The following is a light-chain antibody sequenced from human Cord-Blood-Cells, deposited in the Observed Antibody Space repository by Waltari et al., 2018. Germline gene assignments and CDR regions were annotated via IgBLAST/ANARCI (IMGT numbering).Light chain of an antibody. Sequence: QSALTQPRSVSGSPGQSVTISCTGTSSDVGGYNYVSWYQQHPGKAPKLMIYDVSKRPSGVPDRFSGSKSGNTASLTISGRQAEDEADYYGCSYAGSYTWVFGGGTKLTVL. J-gene: IGLJ3*02. CDR1: SSDVGGYNY. CDR2: DVS. CDR3: CSYAGSYTWV. V-gene: IGLV2-11*01.